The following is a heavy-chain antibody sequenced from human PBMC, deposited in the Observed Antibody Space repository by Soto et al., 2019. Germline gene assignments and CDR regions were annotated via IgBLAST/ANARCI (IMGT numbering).Heavy chain of an antibody. J-gene: IGHJ4*02. CDR3: ARPPYPGCINAVCYPLDY. V-gene: IGHV1-46*01. Sequence: QVQLVQSGAEVKKPGASVKISCKASGYTFTSYYTHWVRQAPGQGLEWMGIINHSGGSTNYAQKLQGRVAMTRDTSTSTVYMELNSLRSEDTAVYYCARPPYPGCINAVCYPLDYWGQGTLVTVSS. D-gene: IGHD2-8*01. CDR2: INHSGGST. CDR1: GYTFTSYY.